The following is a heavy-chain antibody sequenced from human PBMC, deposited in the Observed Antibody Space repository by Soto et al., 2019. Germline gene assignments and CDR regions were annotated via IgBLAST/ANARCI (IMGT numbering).Heavy chain of an antibody. Sequence: EVQLLESGGGLVQPGGSLRLSCAASGFTFSSYAMSWVRQAPGKGLEWVSAISGSGGSTYYADSVKGRFTISRDNSKNTLYLQMNSLRAEDTAVYYCAKPDYVWGSYRPFDYWGQGTLVTVAS. CDR1: GFTFSSYA. J-gene: IGHJ4*02. V-gene: IGHV3-23*01. CDR2: ISGSGGST. D-gene: IGHD3-16*02. CDR3: AKPDYVWGSYRPFDY.